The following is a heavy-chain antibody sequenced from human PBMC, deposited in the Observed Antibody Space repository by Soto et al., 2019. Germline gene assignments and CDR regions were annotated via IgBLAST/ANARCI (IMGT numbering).Heavy chain of an antibody. CDR2: ISSSSSYI. J-gene: IGHJ5*02. CDR3: ARHLDSSSLVLFDP. D-gene: IGHD6-13*01. V-gene: IGHV3-21*01. CDR1: GFTFSSYS. Sequence: EVQLVESGGGLVKPGGSLRLSCAASGFTFSSYSMNWVRQAPGKGLEWVSPISSSSSYIYYADSVKGRFTISRDNAKNSLYLQMNSLRAEDTAVYYCARHLDSSSLVLFDPWGQGTLVTVSS.